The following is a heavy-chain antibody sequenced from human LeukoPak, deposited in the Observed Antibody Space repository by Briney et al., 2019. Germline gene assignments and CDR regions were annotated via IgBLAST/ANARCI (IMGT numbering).Heavy chain of an antibody. CDR2: ISPISGTT. D-gene: IGHD1-1*01. V-gene: IGHV1-69*05. CDR1: GGTFSSYT. CDR3: ATPPTGTTTTGEYYFEY. J-gene: IGHJ4*02. Sequence: GASVKVSCKASGGTFSSYTITWVRQAPGQGLEWMGGISPISGTTNYAQKFQGRVTITTDESTSTAYMELSSLRSEDTAVYYCATPPTGTTTTGEYYFEYWGQGTLATVSS.